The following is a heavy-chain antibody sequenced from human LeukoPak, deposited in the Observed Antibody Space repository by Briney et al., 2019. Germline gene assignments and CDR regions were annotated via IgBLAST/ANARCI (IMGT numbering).Heavy chain of an antibody. V-gene: IGHV3-74*01. Sequence: PGGSLRLSCAASGFTLSSYWMHWVRQAPGKGLEWVSRISSDESTTSYADSVKGRFTISRDNAKTTLYLQMNSLRAEDTAVYYCARMMMVWGVVDYWGQGTLVTVSS. CDR1: GFTLSSYW. J-gene: IGHJ4*02. CDR2: ISSDESTT. CDR3: ARMMMVWGVVDY. D-gene: IGHD3-10*01.